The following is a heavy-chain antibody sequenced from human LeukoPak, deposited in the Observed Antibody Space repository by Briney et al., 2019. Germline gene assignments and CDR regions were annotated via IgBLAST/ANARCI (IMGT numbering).Heavy chain of an antibody. Sequence: ASVKVSCKASAYTSTSYDINRVRQATGQGLEWMGWMNPNSGNTGYAQKFQGRVTMTRNTSISTAYMELSSLRSEDTAVYYCARGSSWYFDYWGQGTLVTVSS. D-gene: IGHD6-6*01. J-gene: IGHJ4*02. V-gene: IGHV1-8*01. CDR2: MNPNSGNT. CDR3: ARGSSWYFDY. CDR1: AYTSTSYD.